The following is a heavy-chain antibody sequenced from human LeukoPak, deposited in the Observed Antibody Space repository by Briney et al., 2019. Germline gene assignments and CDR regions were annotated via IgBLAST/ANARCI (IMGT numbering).Heavy chain of an antibody. D-gene: IGHD6-13*01. J-gene: IGHJ4*02. CDR2: IDHSGST. CDR1: GGSFSNYY. V-gene: IGHV4-34*01. Sequence: SSETLSLTCAVYGGSFSNYYWSWIRQPPGKGLEWIGEIDHSGSTNYNPSLKIRLTISVDTSKKQFSLKLSSVTAADTAVYYCARAPVRVAAVGKYFDYWGQGTLVTVSS. CDR3: ARAPVRVAAVGKYFDY.